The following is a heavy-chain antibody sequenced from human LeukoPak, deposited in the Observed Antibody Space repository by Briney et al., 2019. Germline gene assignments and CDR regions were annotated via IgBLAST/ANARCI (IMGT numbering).Heavy chain of an antibody. D-gene: IGHD3-10*01. V-gene: IGHV3-43*02. CDR1: GFTFDDYV. J-gene: IGHJ6*03. CDR3: AKDLLVRGWAYYYMNV. CDR2: ISWDGGNT. Sequence: GGSLSLSCAASGFTFDDYVMHWVRHAPGKGLEWVCLISWDGGNTYYANSVKGRFTISRDNSENSLYLQMNSLRTEDTALYYCAKDLLVRGWAYYYMNVWGKGTAVTVSS.